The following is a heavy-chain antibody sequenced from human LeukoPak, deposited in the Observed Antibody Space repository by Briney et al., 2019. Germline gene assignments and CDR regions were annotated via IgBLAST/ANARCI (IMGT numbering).Heavy chain of an antibody. J-gene: IGHJ4*02. Sequence: SETLSLTCTISAGSINNYYWSWIRQSPGGGREWIGYSYYSVSTNYSPSPKSGVTISVDTCKNHFSRRLTAVTAADTPLYFRVRLSLPDGTTWFWDYWGQGTLVTVSS. D-gene: IGHD1/OR15-1a*01. CDR2: SYYSVST. CDR3: VRLSLPDGTTWFWDY. CDR1: AGSINNYY. V-gene: IGHV4-59*12.